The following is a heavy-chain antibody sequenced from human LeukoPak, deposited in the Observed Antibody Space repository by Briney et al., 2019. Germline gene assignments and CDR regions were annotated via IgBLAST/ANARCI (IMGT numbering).Heavy chain of an antibody. CDR3: ARDPAMTTVYYYYGMDV. J-gene: IGHJ6*02. Sequence: GGPLRLSCAASGFTFSSYAMHWVRQAPGKGLEWVAVISYDGSNKYYADSVKGRFTISRDNSKNTLYLQMNSLRAEDTAVYYCARDPAMTTVYYYYGMDVWGQGTTVTLSS. D-gene: IGHD4-17*01. CDR1: GFTFSSYA. CDR2: ISYDGSNK. V-gene: IGHV3-30*04.